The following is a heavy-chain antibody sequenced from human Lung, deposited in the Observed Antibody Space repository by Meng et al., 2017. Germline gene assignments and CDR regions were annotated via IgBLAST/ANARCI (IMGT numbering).Heavy chain of an antibody. CDR2: INHSGST. Sequence: GQLQPVGAGRVKPSDPLPRTGVVSGGSFSDYYWSWIRQPPGKGLEWIGEINHSGSTNYNPSLESRATISVDTSQNNLSLKLSSVTAADSAVYYCARGPTTMAHDFDYWGQGTLVTVSS. J-gene: IGHJ4*02. D-gene: IGHD4-11*01. CDR3: ARGPTTMAHDFDY. V-gene: IGHV4-34*01. CDR1: GGSFSDYY.